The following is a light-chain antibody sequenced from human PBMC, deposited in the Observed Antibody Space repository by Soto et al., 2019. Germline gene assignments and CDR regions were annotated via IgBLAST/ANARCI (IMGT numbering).Light chain of an antibody. CDR3: QQYNNWPRRT. V-gene: IGKV3-11*01. Sequence: ESVLTQSPATLSLSPGERATLSCRASPSVSNSLAWYQHKPGQAPRLLIYDASNRATGVPTRFSGSGSGTEFTLTISSLQSEDFAVYYCQQYNNWPRRTFGQGTKVDIK. CDR1: PSVSNS. CDR2: DAS. J-gene: IGKJ1*01.